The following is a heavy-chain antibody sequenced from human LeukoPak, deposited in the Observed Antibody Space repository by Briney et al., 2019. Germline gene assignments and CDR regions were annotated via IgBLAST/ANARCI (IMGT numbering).Heavy chain of an antibody. CDR1: GYSFTSYW. V-gene: IGHV5-51*01. CDR2: IYPGDSDT. J-gene: IGHJ3*02. D-gene: IGHD2-2*01. Sequence: GESLKISCXGSGYSFTSYWIGWVRQMPGKGLEWMRIIYPGDSDTRYSPSFQGQVTISADKSISTAYLQWSSLKASDTAMYYCARLLYIVVVPAAIQVDAFDIWGQGTMVTVSS. CDR3: ARLLYIVVVPAAIQVDAFDI.